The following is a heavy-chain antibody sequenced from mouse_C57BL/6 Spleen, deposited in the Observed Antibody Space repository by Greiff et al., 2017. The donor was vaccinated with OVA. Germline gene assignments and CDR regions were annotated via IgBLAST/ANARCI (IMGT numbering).Heavy chain of an antibody. CDR2: IHPNSGST. CDR3: ARSRDYDGDWYFDV. CDR1: GYTFTSYW. Sequence: QVQLQQPGAELVKPGASVKLSCKASGYTFTSYWMHWVKQRPGQGLEWIGMIHPNSGSTNYNEKFKSKATLTVDKSSSTAYMQLSSLTSEDSAVYYCARSRDYDGDWYFDVWGTGTTVTVSS. V-gene: IGHV1-64*01. D-gene: IGHD2-4*01. J-gene: IGHJ1*03.